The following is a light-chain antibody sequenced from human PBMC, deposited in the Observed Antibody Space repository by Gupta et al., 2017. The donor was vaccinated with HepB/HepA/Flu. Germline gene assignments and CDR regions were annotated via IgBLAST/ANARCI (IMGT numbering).Light chain of an antibody. V-gene: IGKV3-20*01. Sequence: EIVLTQSPGTLSLSPGERATLSCRASQSVSSSYLAWYQQKPGQAPRLLIYGASSRATGIPDRCSGSGSGTDFTLTISRLEPEDFAVYYCQQYGSSTYTCGQGTKLEI. J-gene: IGKJ2*01. CDR3: QQYGSSTYT. CDR1: QSVSSSY. CDR2: GAS.